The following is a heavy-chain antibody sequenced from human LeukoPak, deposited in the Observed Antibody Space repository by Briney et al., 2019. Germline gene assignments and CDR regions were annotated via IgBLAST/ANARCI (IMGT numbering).Heavy chain of an antibody. V-gene: IGHV4-59*01. D-gene: IGHD1-26*01. J-gene: IGHJ5*02. CDR1: GGSISSYY. CDR2: IYYSGST. Sequence: PSETLSLTCTVSGGSISSYYWSWLRQPPGKGLEWIGYIYYSGSTNYNPSLKSRVTISVDTSKNQFSLKLSSVTAADTAVYYCARVGWELLDLWGQGTLVTVSS. CDR3: ARVGWELLDL.